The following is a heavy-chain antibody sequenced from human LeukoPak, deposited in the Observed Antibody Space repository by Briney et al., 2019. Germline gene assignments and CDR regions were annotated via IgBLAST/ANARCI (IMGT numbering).Heavy chain of an antibody. D-gene: IGHD1-7*01. CDR1: GSRFNTYW. V-gene: IGHV5-51*01. CDR2: IYPGDSDT. Sequence: GESLQISCKSSGSRFNTYWIAWVRQMPGKGLEWMGIIYPGDSDTTYSPSFRGQVIISADKSFATAYLQWSSLRASDTAIYYCARHSTIPGTPDCWGQGTLVTVSS. J-gene: IGHJ4*02. CDR3: ARHSTIPGTPDC.